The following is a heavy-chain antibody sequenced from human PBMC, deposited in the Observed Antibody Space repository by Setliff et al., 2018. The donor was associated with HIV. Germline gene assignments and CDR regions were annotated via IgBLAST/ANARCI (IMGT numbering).Heavy chain of an antibody. Sequence: ASVKVSCKASGYTFTSYGITWVRQAPGQGLEWMGWISGYNGDTNYAHKFQGRINMTTDTSTNTAYMNLRSLRSDDTAVYYCARVLSATPPTYWGQGTLVTSP. J-gene: IGHJ4*02. V-gene: IGHV1-18*01. D-gene: IGHD5-12*01. CDR2: ISGYNGDT. CDR3: ARVLSATPPTY. CDR1: GYTFTSYG.